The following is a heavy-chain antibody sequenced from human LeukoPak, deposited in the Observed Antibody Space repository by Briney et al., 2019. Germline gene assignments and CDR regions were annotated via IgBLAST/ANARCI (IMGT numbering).Heavy chain of an antibody. CDR1: GGSISSGGYY. J-gene: IGHJ5*02. CDR3: ARGGLGTTVGFDP. D-gene: IGHD1-7*01. V-gene: IGHV4-31*03. Sequence: SETLSLTCTVSGGSISSGGYYWSWIRQHPGKGLEWLGYIYYSGSTYYNPSLKSRVTISVDTSKNQFSLKLSSVTAADTAVYYCARGGLGTTVGFDPWGQGTLVTVSS. CDR2: IYYSGST.